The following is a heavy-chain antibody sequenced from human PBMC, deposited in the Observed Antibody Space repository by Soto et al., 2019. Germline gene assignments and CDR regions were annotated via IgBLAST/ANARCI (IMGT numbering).Heavy chain of an antibody. CDR3: ATSLWFGTQVEL. CDR2: ISRSGTT. Sequence: QVQLQRWGAGLLKPSEPLSLSCAVYGGYFNDNYYTWFRQPPGKGLEWIGEISRSGTTKYIPSLKRRASISFDTYNTLVSLKVTSVTAADTAVYYCATSLWFGTQVELWGQGALVTVSS. J-gene: IGHJ5*02. D-gene: IGHD3-10*01. CDR1: GGYFNDNY. V-gene: IGHV4-34*01.